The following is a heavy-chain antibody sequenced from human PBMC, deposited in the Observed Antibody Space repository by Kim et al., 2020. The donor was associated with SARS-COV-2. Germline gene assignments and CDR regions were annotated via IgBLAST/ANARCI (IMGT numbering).Heavy chain of an antibody. CDR1: GGSISSSSYY. CDR3: ARLIPDYYYYGMDV. CDR2: IYYSGST. V-gene: IGHV4-39*01. Sequence: SETLSLTCTVSGGSISSSSYYWGWIRQPPGKGLEWIGSIYYSGSTYYNPSLKSRVTISVDTSKNQFSLKPSSVTAADTAVYYCARLIPDYYYYGMDVWGQGTTVTVSS. J-gene: IGHJ6*02.